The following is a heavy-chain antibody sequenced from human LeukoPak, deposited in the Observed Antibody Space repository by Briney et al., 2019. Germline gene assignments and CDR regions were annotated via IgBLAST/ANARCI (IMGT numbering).Heavy chain of an antibody. Sequence: GGSLRLSCAASGFTFSDYYMSWIRQAPGKGLEWVSYISSSSSYTNYADSVKGRFTISRDNAKNSLYLQMNSLRAEDTAVYYCARRKAATFGMDVWGQGTTVTVSS. V-gene: IGHV3-11*06. D-gene: IGHD6-13*01. J-gene: IGHJ6*02. CDR2: ISSSSSYT. CDR1: GFTFSDYY. CDR3: ARRKAATFGMDV.